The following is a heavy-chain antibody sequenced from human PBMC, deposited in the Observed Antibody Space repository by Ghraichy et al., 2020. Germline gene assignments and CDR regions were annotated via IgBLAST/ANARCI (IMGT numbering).Heavy chain of an antibody. CDR2: ISGSGGST. CDR1: GFTFSSYA. CDR3: AKDYLGVGATPRRNWFDP. D-gene: IGHD1-26*01. Sequence: GGSLRLSCAASGFTFSSYAMSWVRQAPGKGLEWVSAISGSGGSTYYADSVKGRFTISRDNSKNTLYLQMNSLRAEDTAVYYCAKDYLGVGATPRRNWFDPWGQGTLVTVSS. J-gene: IGHJ5*02. V-gene: IGHV3-23*01.